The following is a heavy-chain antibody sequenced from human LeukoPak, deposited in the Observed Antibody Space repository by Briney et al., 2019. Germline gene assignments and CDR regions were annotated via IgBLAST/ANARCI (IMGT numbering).Heavy chain of an antibody. D-gene: IGHD1-26*01. CDR3: GRNAAYCLDY. J-gene: IGHJ4*02. CDR2: IHHDGNT. Sequence: PSGTLSLTCVVSGAFLKYGYWWSWVRQAPGKGLEWIGEIHHDGNTNYNPSLKSRVTISVDTSKNQFSLRVTSVSAADTAIYYCGRNAAYCLDYWGQGSLVTVSS. V-gene: IGHV4-4*02. CDR1: GAFLKYGYW.